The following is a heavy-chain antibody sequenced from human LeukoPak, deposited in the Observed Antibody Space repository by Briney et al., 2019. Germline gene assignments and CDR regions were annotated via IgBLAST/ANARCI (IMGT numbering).Heavy chain of an antibody. D-gene: IGHD5-24*01. Sequence: GGSLRLSCAASGFTFSNYWMHWVRQAPGKGLVWVSRINEGGSVTDYADSVKGRFTISRDNAKNTLYLEMDSLRAEDTAVYYCSRDLRGRDDYWGQGTLVSVSS. J-gene: IGHJ4*02. CDR1: GFTFSNYW. CDR3: SRDLRGRDDY. V-gene: IGHV3-74*01. CDR2: INEGGSVT.